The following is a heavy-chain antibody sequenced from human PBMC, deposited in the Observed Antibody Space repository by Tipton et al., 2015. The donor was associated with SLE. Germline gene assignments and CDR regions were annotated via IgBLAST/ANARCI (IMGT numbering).Heavy chain of an antibody. CDR2: ISSSSSYI. Sequence: SLRLSCAASGFTFSDYYMSWIRQAPGKGLEWVSSISSSSSYIHYADSVKGRFTISRDNAKNSLYLQMNSLRAEDTAVYYCASQAGWYFDLWGRGTLVTVSS. CDR1: GFTFSDYY. V-gene: IGHV3-11*06. CDR3: ASQAGWYFDL. J-gene: IGHJ2*01.